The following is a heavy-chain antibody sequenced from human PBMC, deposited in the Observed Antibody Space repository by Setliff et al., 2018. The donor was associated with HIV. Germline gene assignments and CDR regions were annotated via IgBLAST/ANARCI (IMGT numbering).Heavy chain of an antibody. CDR1: GYTFNDSF. V-gene: IGHV1-2*02. Sequence: GASVKVSCKASGYTFNDSFIHWVRQAPGQGLEWMGWITPDSGGTNYAQKFQGRVTMTRDTSISTAYMELSSLRSDDTAMYYCARARRDSYDRGRRNHYYIDVWGKGTTVTVSS. CDR2: ITPDSGGT. CDR3: ARARRDSYDRGRRNHYYIDV. J-gene: IGHJ6*03. D-gene: IGHD3-22*01.